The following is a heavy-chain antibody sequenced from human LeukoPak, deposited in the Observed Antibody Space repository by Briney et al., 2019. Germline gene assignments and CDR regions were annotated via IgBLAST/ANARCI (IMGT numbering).Heavy chain of an antibody. Sequence: GGSLRLSCAASGFTFSTNWMHWVRQAPGKGLVWVSHISTDARTITYADFVKGRFTISRDNAKNTVYLQMNSLRAEDTALYYCVRGQATAWGLDYWGQGTLVTVSS. D-gene: IGHD6-13*01. V-gene: IGHV3-74*01. CDR2: ISTDARTI. CDR1: GFTFSTNW. CDR3: VRGQATAWGLDY. J-gene: IGHJ4*02.